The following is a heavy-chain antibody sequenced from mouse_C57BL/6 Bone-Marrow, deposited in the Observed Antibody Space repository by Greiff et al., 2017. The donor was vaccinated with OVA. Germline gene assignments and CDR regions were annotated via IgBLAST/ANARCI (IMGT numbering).Heavy chain of an antibody. J-gene: IGHJ4*01. CDR1: GFNIKDDY. CDR3: TTGGNLYAMDY. Sequence: VHVKQSGAELVRPGASVKLSCTASGFNIKDDYMHWVKQRPEQGLEWIGWIDPENGDTEYASKFQGKATITADTSSNTAYLQLSSLTSEDTAVYYCTTGGNLYAMDYWGQGTSVTVSS. D-gene: IGHD2-1*01. V-gene: IGHV14-4*01. CDR2: IDPENGDT.